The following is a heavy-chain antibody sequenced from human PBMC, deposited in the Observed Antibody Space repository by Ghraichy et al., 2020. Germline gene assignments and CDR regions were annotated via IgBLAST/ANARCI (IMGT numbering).Heavy chain of an antibody. CDR1: GGTFSSYA. D-gene: IGHD6-19*01. V-gene: IGHV1-69*13. CDR3: ARRAMFVAGTPHWYFDL. J-gene: IGHJ2*01. CDR2: IIPIFGTA. Sequence: SVKVSCKASGGTFSSYAISWVRQAPGQGLEWMGGIIPIFGTANYAQKFQGRVTITADESTSTAYMELSSLRFEDTAVYYCARRAMFVAGTPHWYFDLWGRGTLVTVSS.